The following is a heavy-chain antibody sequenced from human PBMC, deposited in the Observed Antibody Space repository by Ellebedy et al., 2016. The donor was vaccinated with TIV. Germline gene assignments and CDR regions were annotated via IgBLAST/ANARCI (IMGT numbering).Heavy chain of an antibody. D-gene: IGHD3-10*01. Sequence: PGGSLRLSCAASGFSLTGSDLHWVRRPTGKGLEWVSASGAAGDTYYPDSVRGRVTISRESAKNSFYLQMNSLTAGDTAVYYCARGGPGGDNWFFGLWGRGTQVTVSS. V-gene: IGHV3-13*01. J-gene: IGHJ2*01. CDR1: GFSLTGSD. CDR2: SGAAGDT. CDR3: ARGGPGGDNWFFGL.